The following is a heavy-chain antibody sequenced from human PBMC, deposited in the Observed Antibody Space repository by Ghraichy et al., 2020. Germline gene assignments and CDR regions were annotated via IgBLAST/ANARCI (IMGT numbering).Heavy chain of an antibody. CDR1: GFTFSTYN. Sequence: GGSLRLSCAASGFTFSTYNMNWVRQAPGKGLEWPSSISSSSSTISYADSVKGRFTISRDNAKNSLYLQMNNLRDEDTAVYYCARKDYFNSGTYYIPFFDYWGQGTLVTVSS. V-gene: IGHV3-48*02. CDR3: ARKDYFNSGTYYIPFFDY. CDR2: ISSSSSTI. J-gene: IGHJ4*02. D-gene: IGHD3-10*01.